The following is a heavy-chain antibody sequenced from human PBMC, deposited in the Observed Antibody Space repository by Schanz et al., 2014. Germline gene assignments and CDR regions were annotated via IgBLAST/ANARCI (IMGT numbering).Heavy chain of an antibody. D-gene: IGHD6-13*01. V-gene: IGHV1-2*06. CDR1: GNTLSAYY. Sequence: QVQLVQSGADVKKPGASVKVSCKASGNTLSAYYIHWIRQAPGQGLEWMGRINPNSGGTNYAENFQGRVTMTRDTSTSTVYMELSRLTSDDTALYYCARDGHSSIWDSYYFYGLDVWGQGTTVTVSS. J-gene: IGHJ6*02. CDR2: INPNSGGT. CDR3: ARDGHSSIWDSYYFYGLDV.